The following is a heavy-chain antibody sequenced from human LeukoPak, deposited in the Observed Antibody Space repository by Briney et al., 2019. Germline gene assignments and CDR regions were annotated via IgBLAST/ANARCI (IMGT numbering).Heavy chain of an antibody. CDR2: INPNSGGT. J-gene: IGHJ4*02. Sequence: ASVKVSCKASGYTFTGCYMHWVRQAPGQGVEWMGWINPNSGGTNFAQKFQGRVTMTRDTSISTAYMELSRLRSDDTAVYYCATVPLELHGYWGQGTLVTVSS. CDR1: GYTFTGCY. V-gene: IGHV1-2*02. CDR3: ATVPLELHGY. D-gene: IGHD1-7*01.